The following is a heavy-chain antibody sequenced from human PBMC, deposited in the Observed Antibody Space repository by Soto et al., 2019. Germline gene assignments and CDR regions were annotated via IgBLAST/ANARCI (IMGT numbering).Heavy chain of an antibody. CDR2: ISYDGSNK. V-gene: IGHV3-30-3*01. Sequence: PGGSLRLSCAASGFTFSSYAMHWVRQAPGKGLEWVAVISYDGSNKYYADSVKGRFTISRDNSKNTLYLQMNGLRAEDTAVYYCARAGHDWADAFDIWGQGTMVTVSS. D-gene: IGHD3-9*01. J-gene: IGHJ3*02. CDR3: ARAGHDWADAFDI. CDR1: GFTFSSYA.